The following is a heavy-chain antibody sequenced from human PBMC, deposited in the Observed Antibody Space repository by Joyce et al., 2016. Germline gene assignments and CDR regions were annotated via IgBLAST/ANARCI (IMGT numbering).Heavy chain of an antibody. CDR1: GYRFTSHY. CDR3: ARDPLVVTGILELRVNWFDP. CDR2: INPSDDHQ. D-gene: IGHD2-21*02. V-gene: IGHV1-46*01. J-gene: IGHJ5*02. Sequence: QVQLVQSGAEVKKPGASVKVSCKASGYRFTSHYIHWVRQAPGQGLEWMGMINPSDDHQGYAQNFQDRVTFTRDTSTSTAYMELSSLRSEDTAVYYCARDPLVVTGILELRVNWFDPWGQGTLVTVSS.